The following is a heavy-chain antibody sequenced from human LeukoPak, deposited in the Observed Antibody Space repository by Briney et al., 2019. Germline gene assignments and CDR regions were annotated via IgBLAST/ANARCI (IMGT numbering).Heavy chain of an antibody. CDR2: INHSGST. Sequence: SETLSLTCAVYGGSFSGYYWSWIRQPPGKGLEWIGEINHSGSTNYNPSLKSRVTISVDTSKNQFSLKLSSVTAADTAVYYCARDRVRLGSCWYRRDYWGQGTLVTVSS. V-gene: IGHV4-34*01. D-gene: IGHD6-13*01. CDR1: GGSFSGYY. J-gene: IGHJ4*02. CDR3: ARDRVRLGSCWYRRDY.